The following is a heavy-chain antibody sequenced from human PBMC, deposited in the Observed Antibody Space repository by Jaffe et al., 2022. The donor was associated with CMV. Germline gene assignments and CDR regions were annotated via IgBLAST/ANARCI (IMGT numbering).Heavy chain of an antibody. CDR3: ARQPFEGRLYSSGWYGV. V-gene: IGHV5-10-1*03. CDR2: IDPTDSYT. D-gene: IGHD6-19*01. Sequence: EVQLVQSGAEVKNPGESLRISCKGSGYIFTTYWISWVRQMPGKGLEWMGRIDPTDSYTNYSPSFQGHVTISVDKSISTAYLQWSSLKASDTAMYFCARQPFEGRLYSSGWYGVWGQGTLVTVSS. J-gene: IGHJ4*02. CDR1: GYIFTTYW.